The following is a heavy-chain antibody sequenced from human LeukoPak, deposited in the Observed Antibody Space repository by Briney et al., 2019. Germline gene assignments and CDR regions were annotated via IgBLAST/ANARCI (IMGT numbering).Heavy chain of an antibody. CDR3: ARDRGSTMIVVDHRRFDY. CDR2: INPSGGST. Sequence: GASVKVSCKASGYTFTSYYMHWVRQAPGQGLEWMGIINPSGGSTSYAQKFQGRVTMTRDTSTSTVYMELSSLRSEDTAVYYCARDRGSTMIVVDHRRFDYWGQGTLVTVSS. D-gene: IGHD3-22*01. V-gene: IGHV1-46*01. J-gene: IGHJ4*02. CDR1: GYTFTSYY.